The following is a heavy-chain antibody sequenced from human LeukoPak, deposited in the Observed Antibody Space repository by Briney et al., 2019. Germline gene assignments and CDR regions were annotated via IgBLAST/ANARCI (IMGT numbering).Heavy chain of an antibody. CDR3: AREGYCSGGSCHSGAHFQH. J-gene: IGHJ1*01. V-gene: IGHV1-46*01. CDR2: INLSGGDT. CDR1: GYTFTTYY. D-gene: IGHD2-15*01. Sequence: ASVKVSCKASGYTFTTYYMHWLRQAPGQGLEWMGIINLSGGDTTYSQKFQGRVTMTRDMSTSTVYMELSSLRSADTAVYYCAREGYCSGGSCHSGAHFQHWGQGTLVTVPS.